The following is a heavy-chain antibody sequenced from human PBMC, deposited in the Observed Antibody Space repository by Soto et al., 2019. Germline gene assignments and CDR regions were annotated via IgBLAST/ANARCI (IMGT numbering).Heavy chain of an antibody. Sequence: EVQLVESGGGLVKPGESLRLFCAVSGFTFSTYSMSWVRQAPGKGLEWVSSISSTSSYIYYADSVKGRFTISRDNAKNSLYLQMNRLRAEDTAVYYCARTYCSGVGCYSGGGYYGMDVWGQGTTVTVSS. CDR2: ISSTSSYI. J-gene: IGHJ6*02. CDR3: ARTYCSGVGCYSGGGYYGMDV. CDR1: GFTFSTYS. V-gene: IGHV3-21*01. D-gene: IGHD2-15*01.